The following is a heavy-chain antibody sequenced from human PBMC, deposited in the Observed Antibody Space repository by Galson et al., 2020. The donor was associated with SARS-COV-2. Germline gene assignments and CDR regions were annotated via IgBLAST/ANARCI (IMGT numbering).Heavy chain of an antibody. CDR2: IYPGDSDT. D-gene: IGHD3-22*01. V-gene: IGHV5-51*01. Sequence: GESLKISCKGSASTFTTYWIAWVRQVPGKGLEWMGIIYPGDSDTRYSPSFQDQVSISVDKSTSTAYLQWRSLEASDTAMYYCATSYFYDSSGYSMYDNWGQGTLVTVS. CDR1: ASTFTTYW. CDR3: ATSYFYDSSGYSMYDN. J-gene: IGHJ4*02.